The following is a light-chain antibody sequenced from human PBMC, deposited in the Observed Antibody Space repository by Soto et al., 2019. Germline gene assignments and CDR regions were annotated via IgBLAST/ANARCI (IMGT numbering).Light chain of an antibody. Sequence: DIPMTQSPSSLSASVGDRVTITCRASQSISRYLNWYQQKPGKAPNLLIYVASSLQSEVPSRFSGSGSGTDFTLTITSLQPEDFATYYCQKSYGTPITFGQGTRLEIK. CDR3: QKSYGTPIT. CDR2: VAS. V-gene: IGKV1-39*01. J-gene: IGKJ5*01. CDR1: QSISRY.